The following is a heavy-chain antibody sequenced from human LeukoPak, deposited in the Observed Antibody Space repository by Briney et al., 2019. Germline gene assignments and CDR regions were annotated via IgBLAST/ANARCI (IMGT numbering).Heavy chain of an antibody. CDR3: ARDGWDYDAFDI. V-gene: IGHV4-38-2*02. CDR1: GYSTSSGYY. Sequence: PSEALSLTCAVSGYSTSSGYYWGWIRLPPGKGLEWIGSIYHSGSTYYNPSLKSRVTISVDTSKNQFSLKLSSVTAADTAVYYCARDGWDYDAFDIWGQGTMVTVSS. CDR2: IYHSGST. D-gene: IGHD1-26*01. J-gene: IGHJ3*02.